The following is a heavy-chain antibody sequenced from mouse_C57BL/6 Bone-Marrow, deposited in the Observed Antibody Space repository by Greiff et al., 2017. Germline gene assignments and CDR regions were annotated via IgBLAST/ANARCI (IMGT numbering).Heavy chain of an antibody. J-gene: IGHJ4*01. V-gene: IGHV1-84*01. CDR2: IYPGSGNT. CDR1: GYTFTDYY. CDR3: ARELRFYYYAMDY. Sequence: QVQLQQSGPELVKPGASVKISCKASGYTFTDYYINWVKQRPGQGLAWIGWIYPGSGNTKYNEKFKGKATLTVDTSSSTAYMQLSSLTSEDSAVYFRARELRFYYYAMDYWGQGTSVTVSS. D-gene: IGHD1-1*01.